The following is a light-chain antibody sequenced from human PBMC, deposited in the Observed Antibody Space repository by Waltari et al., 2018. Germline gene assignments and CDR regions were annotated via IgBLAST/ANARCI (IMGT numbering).Light chain of an antibody. Sequence: EIVLTQSPATLSLSPGERATLSCRASQSVSSYLAWYQQKPGQAPRLLIYDASNGSTGIPARFSGSGSETDFTLTISSLEPEDFAVYYCQQRSNWPLTFGGGTKVEIK. V-gene: IGKV3-11*01. J-gene: IGKJ4*01. CDR3: QQRSNWPLT. CDR1: QSVSSY. CDR2: DAS.